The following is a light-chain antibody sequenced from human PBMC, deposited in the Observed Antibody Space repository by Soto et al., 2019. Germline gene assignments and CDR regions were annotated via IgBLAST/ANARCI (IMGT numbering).Light chain of an antibody. CDR2: HAS. J-gene: IGKJ1*01. CDR1: QSSNAW. CDR3: QQYNSYS. Sequence: DIHMTQAPSTLSASVGERVTITCRASQSSNAWLSWYHQKPGTAPKLLIYHASILETAVPSRFSGNGSGTEFTLTISSLQPGDFATYYCQQYNSYSFGQGTKVDIK. V-gene: IGKV1-5*01.